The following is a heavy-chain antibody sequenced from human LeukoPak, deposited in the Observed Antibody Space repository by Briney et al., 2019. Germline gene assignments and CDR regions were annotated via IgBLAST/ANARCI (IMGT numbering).Heavy chain of an antibody. CDR1: GFTFSDYY. CDR3: ARLTDLYGMDV. CDR2: ISGSGSTI. D-gene: IGHD2-8*02. J-gene: IGHJ6*02. Sequence: GGSLRLSCAASGFTFSDYYMSWIRRAPGKGLEWVSYISGSGSTIYYADSVKGRSTISRDNAKNSLYLQMNSLRAEDTAVYYCARLTDLYGMDVWGQGTTVTVSS. V-gene: IGHV3-11*01.